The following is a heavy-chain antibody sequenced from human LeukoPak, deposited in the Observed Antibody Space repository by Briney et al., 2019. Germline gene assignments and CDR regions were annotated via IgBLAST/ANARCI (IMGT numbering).Heavy chain of an antibody. CDR2: ISYDGSNK. D-gene: IGHD3-22*01. Sequence: EGSLRLSCAASGFTFSSYGMHWVRQAPGKGLEWVAVISYDGSNKYYADSVKGRFTISRDNSKNTLYLQMNSLRAEDTAVYYCAKGTYYYDGSGYPDYWGQGTLVTVSS. V-gene: IGHV3-30*18. J-gene: IGHJ4*02. CDR1: GFTFSSYG. CDR3: AKGTYYYDGSGYPDY.